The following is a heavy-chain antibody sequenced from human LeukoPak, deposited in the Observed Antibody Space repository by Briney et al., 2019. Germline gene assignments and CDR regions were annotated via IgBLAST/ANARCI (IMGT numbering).Heavy chain of an antibody. D-gene: IGHD2-2*01. CDR1: GGSFSGYY. CDR2: INHSGST. Sequence: SETLSLTCAVYGGSFSGYYWSWIRQPPGKGLEWIGEINHSGSTNYNPSLKSRVTISVDTSKNQFSLKLSSVTAADTAVYYCARARVVPAAIRKRNWFDPWGQGTLVTVSS. V-gene: IGHV4-34*01. J-gene: IGHJ5*02. CDR3: ARARVVPAAIRKRNWFDP.